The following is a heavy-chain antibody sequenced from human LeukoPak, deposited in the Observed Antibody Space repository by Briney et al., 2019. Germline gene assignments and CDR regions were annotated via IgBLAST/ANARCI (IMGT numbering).Heavy chain of an antibody. J-gene: IGHJ4*02. V-gene: IGHV3-30*02. CDR3: AKDSGYSYGF. D-gene: IGHD5-18*01. CDR2: IRYDGSNK. CDR1: GFTFSSYG. Sequence: GGSLRLSCAASGFTFSSYGMHWVRQAPGKGLEWVAFIRYDGSNKYYADSVRGRFTISGDNSKNTLYLQMNSLRAEDTAVYYCAKDSGYSYGFWGQGTLVTVSS.